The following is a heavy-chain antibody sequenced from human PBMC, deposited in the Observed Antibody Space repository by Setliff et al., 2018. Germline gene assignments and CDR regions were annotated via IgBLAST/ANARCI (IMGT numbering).Heavy chain of an antibody. CDR3: ARDQGSGYAYYFDY. CDR1: GGTFSSYA. D-gene: IGHD5-12*01. CDR2: INPSGGST. J-gene: IGHJ4*02. Sequence: ASVKVSCKASGGTFSSYAISWVRQAPGQGLEWMGIINPSGGSTSYAQKFQGRVTMTRDTSTSTVYMELSSLRSEDTAVYYCARDQGSGYAYYFDYWGQGTLVTVSS. V-gene: IGHV1-46*01.